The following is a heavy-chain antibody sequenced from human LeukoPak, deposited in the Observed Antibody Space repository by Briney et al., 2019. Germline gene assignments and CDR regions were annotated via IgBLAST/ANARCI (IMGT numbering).Heavy chain of an antibody. Sequence: SETLSLTCAVYGGSFSDYYWSWIRQPPGKGLERIGEINHSGSTNYNPSLKSRVTISVDTSKNQFSLKLSSVTAADTAVYYCARGRSGWTYYFDYWGQGTLVTVSS. D-gene: IGHD6-19*01. CDR3: ARGRSGWTYYFDY. J-gene: IGHJ4*02. CDR1: GGSFSDYY. V-gene: IGHV4-34*01. CDR2: INHSGST.